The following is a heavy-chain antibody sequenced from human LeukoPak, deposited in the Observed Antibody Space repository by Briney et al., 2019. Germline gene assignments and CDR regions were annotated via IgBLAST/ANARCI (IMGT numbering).Heavy chain of an antibody. CDR3: ARTGDYYDSSGPN. J-gene: IGHJ4*02. V-gene: IGHV4-39*01. D-gene: IGHD3-22*01. CDR1: GDSVSSSSYY. CDR2: IYYSGST. Sequence: SETLSLTCSVSGDSVSSSSYYWGWIRQPPGKGLEWIGSIYYSGSTYYNPSLKSRVTISVDTSKNQFSLKLSSVTAADTAVYYCARTGDYYDSSGPNWGQGTLVTVSS.